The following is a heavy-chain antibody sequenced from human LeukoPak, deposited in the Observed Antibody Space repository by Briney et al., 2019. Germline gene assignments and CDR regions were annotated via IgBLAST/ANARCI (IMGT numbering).Heavy chain of an antibody. Sequence: SETLSLTCAVYGGSFSGYYWSWIRQPPGKGLEWIGEINHSGSTNYNPSLKSRVTISVDTSKNQFSLKLSSVTAADTAVYYCARGRGDYVWGSYRYTPYYFDYWGQGTLVTVSS. J-gene: IGHJ4*02. CDR2: INHSGST. CDR1: GGSFSGYY. CDR3: ARGRGDYVWGSYRYTPYYFDY. V-gene: IGHV4-34*01. D-gene: IGHD3-16*02.